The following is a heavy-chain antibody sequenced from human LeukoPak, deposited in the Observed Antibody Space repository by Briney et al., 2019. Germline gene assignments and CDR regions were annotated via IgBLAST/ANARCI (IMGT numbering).Heavy chain of an antibody. J-gene: IGHJ4*02. V-gene: IGHV4-59*08. CDR2: IYYSGST. D-gene: IGHD6-13*01. CDR3: ARVDSSSSNRYFDY. Sequence: SETLSLTCTVSGGSISSYYWSWIRQPPGKGLEWIGYIYYSGSTYYNPSLKSRVTISVDTSKNQFSLKLSSVTAADTAVYYCARVDSSSSNRYFDYWGQGTLVTVSS. CDR1: GGSISSYY.